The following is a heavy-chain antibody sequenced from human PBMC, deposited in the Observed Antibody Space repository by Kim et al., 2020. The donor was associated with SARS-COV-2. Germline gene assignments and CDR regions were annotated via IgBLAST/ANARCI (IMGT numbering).Heavy chain of an antibody. D-gene: IGHD3-16*01. CDR3: ARELKRGLYVRSESFDY. CDR2: INPNSGGT. Sequence: ASVKVSCKASGYTFTGYYMHWVRQAPGQGLEWMGWINPNSGGTNYAQKFQGRVTMTRDTSISTAYMELSRLRSDDTAVYYCARELKRGLYVRSESFDYWGQGTLVTVSS. CDR1: GYTFTGYY. J-gene: IGHJ4*02. V-gene: IGHV1-2*02.